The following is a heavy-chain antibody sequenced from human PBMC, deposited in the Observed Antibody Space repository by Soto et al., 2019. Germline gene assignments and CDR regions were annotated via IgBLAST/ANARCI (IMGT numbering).Heavy chain of an antibody. V-gene: IGHV1-18*01. CDR2: ISAYNGNT. Sequence: ASVKVSCKASGYTFTSYGISWVRQAPGQGLEWMGWISAYNGNTSYAQKLQGRVTMTTDTSTSTAYMELRSLRSDDTAVYYCARDRLTAARPFHYYGMDVWGQGTTVTVSS. D-gene: IGHD6-6*01. CDR1: GYTFTSYG. J-gene: IGHJ6*02. CDR3: ARDRLTAARPFHYYGMDV.